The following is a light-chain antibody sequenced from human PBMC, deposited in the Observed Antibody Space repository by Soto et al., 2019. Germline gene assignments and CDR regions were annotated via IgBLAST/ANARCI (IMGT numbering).Light chain of an antibody. CDR2: DAS. V-gene: IGKV1-5*01. CDR1: QSISRW. Sequence: DIQLTQSPSTLSASVGDRVIITCRASQSISRWLAWHQQKPGKAPNLLIYDASHLPSGVPSRFSGSGSGTEFTLTISSLQHDDFATYYCQHYESYPITFGQGTRLE. CDR3: QHYESYPIT. J-gene: IGKJ5*01.